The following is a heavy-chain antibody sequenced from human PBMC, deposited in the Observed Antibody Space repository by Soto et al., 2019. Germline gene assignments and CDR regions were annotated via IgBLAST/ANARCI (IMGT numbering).Heavy chain of an antibody. J-gene: IGHJ6*02. V-gene: IGHV3-23*01. CDR1: GFKFSSYA. CDR2: ISGSGENT. CDR3: AKGVFARDYYYHGMDV. D-gene: IGHD3-16*01. Sequence: GGSLRLSCEASGFKFSSYAISWVRQAPGKGLEWVSGISGSGENTYHADSVTGRFTISRDNSKNTVNLQMNSLRDDDTAIYYCAKGVFARDYYYHGMDVWGQGTTVTVSS.